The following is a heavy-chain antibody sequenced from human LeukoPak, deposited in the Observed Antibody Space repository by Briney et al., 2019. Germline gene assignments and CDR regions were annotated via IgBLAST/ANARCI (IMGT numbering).Heavy chain of an antibody. J-gene: IGHJ6*02. CDR1: GGSISSYY. Sequence: SETLSLTCTVSGGSISSYYWTWIRQPAGKRLEPIGRIYSSGSSNYNPSLKSPVTMSVDTSKSQFSLKLSSVTAADTAVYYCARECSSTSCPYNNMHVWGQGTTVTVSS. D-gene: IGHD2-2*01. CDR3: ARECSSTSCPYNNMHV. CDR2: IYSSGSS. V-gene: IGHV4-4*07.